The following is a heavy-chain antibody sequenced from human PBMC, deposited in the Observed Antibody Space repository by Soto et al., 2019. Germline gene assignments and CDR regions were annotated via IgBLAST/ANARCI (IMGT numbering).Heavy chain of an antibody. CDR1: GGTFSSYA. CDR2: IIPIFGTA. D-gene: IGHD2-8*01. J-gene: IGHJ4*02. V-gene: IGHV1-69*06. Sequence: SVKVSCKASGGTFSSYAISWVRQAPGQGLEWMGGIIPIFGTANYAQKFQGRVTITADKSTSTAYMELSSLRYEDTAVYYCAARGDCTNGVCYLGFDYWGQGTLVTVSS. CDR3: AARGDCTNGVCYLGFDY.